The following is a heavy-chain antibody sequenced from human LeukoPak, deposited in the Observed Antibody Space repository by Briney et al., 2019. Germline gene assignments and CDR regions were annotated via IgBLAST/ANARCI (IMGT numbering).Heavy chain of an antibody. CDR1: GFTFSNAW. J-gene: IGHJ6*04. V-gene: IGHV3-15*01. CDR3: TTDLQGTYYDILTGLSGMDV. D-gene: IGHD3-9*01. Sequence: GGSLRLSCAASGFTFSNAWMSWGRQAPGKGLEWVGRIKSKTDGGTTDYAAPVKGRFTISRDDSKNTLYLQMNSLKTEDTAVYYCTTDLQGTYYDILTGLSGMDVWGKGTTVTVSS. CDR2: IKSKTDGGTT.